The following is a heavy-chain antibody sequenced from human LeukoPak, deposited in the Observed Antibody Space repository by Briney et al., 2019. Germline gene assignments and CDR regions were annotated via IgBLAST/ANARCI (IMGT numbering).Heavy chain of an antibody. V-gene: IGHV4-59*08. D-gene: IGHD3-22*01. Sequence: SETLSLTCTVSGGSISSYYWTWIRQSPGKGLEWIGYIYNSGTTSYNPTLTSRVTISVDTSKNQFSLKLSSVTAADTAVYYCARHFQDDSSGYYYPYFDYWGQGTLVTVSS. CDR1: GGSISSYY. J-gene: IGHJ4*02. CDR3: ARHFQDDSSGYYYPYFDY. CDR2: IYNSGTT.